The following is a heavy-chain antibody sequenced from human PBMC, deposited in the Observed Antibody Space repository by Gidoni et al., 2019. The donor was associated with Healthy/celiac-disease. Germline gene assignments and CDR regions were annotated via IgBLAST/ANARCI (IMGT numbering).Heavy chain of an antibody. CDR2: IRSKAYGGTT. CDR3: TRDPNSSWSRRYYYMDV. D-gene: IGHD6-13*01. J-gene: IGHJ6*03. CDR1: GFTFGDYA. Sequence: EVQLVEPGGGLVQPGRSLRLSCTASGFTFGDYAMSWFRQAPGKGLEWVGFIRSKAYGGTTEYAASVKGRFTISRDDSKSIAYLQMNSLKTEDTAVYYCTRDPNSSWSRRYYYMDVWGKGTTVTVSS. V-gene: IGHV3-49*03.